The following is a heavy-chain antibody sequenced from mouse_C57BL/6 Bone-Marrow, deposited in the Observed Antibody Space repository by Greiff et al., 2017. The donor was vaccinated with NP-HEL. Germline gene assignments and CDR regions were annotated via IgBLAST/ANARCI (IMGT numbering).Heavy chain of an antibody. CDR1: GFTFSDFY. V-gene: IGHV7-1*01. J-gene: IGHJ4*01. CDR2: SRNKANDYTT. CDR3: ARDAWGQLGRDYAMDY. Sequence: EVQGVESGGGLVQSGRSLRLSCATSGFTFSDFYMEWVRQAPGKGLEWIAASRNKANDYTTEYSASVKGRFIVSRDTSQSILYLQMNALRAEDTAIYYCARDAWGQLGRDYAMDYWGQGTSVTVSS. D-gene: IGHD4-1*02.